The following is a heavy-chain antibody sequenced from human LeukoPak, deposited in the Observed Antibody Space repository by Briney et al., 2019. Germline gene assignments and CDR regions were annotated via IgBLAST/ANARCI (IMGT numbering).Heavy chain of an antibody. Sequence: GGSLRLSCAACGFAFDSYAMSWVRQVTGKGAEWVSGISGSGGSAYYADSVKGRFTISRDNSKNTLYLQMNSLRAEDTAVYYCAKGSYYDSSGYFNYWGQGTLVTVSS. J-gene: IGHJ4*02. CDR3: AKGSYYDSSGYFNY. D-gene: IGHD3-22*01. CDR1: GFAFDSYA. V-gene: IGHV3-23*01. CDR2: ISGSGGSA.